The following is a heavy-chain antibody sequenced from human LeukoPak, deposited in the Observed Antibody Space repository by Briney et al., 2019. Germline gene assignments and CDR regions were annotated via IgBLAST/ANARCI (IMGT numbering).Heavy chain of an antibody. Sequence: PSETLSLTCAVYGGSFSGYYWSWIRQPPGKGLEWIGEINHSGSTNYNPSLKSRVTISVDTSKNQFSLKLSSVTAADTAVYYCARDCSSTSCYPVGGDYWGQGTLVTVSS. J-gene: IGHJ4*02. V-gene: IGHV4-34*01. D-gene: IGHD2-2*01. CDR1: GGSFSGYY. CDR2: INHSGST. CDR3: ARDCSSTSCYPVGGDY.